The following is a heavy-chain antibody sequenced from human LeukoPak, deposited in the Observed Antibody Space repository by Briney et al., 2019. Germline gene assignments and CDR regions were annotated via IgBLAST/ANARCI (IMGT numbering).Heavy chain of an antibody. CDR1: GYTFTGYY. Sequence: GASVKVSCKASGYTFTGYYMNWVRQAPGPGLEWMGWINSDSGFTKYAQKFQGRVTMTRDTSITTVYMDLTRLTSDDTAVYYCARNFDMKGFDPWGQGTLVTVSS. CDR2: INSDSGFT. V-gene: IGHV1-2*02. CDR3: ARNFDMKGFDP. J-gene: IGHJ5*02. D-gene: IGHD3-9*01.